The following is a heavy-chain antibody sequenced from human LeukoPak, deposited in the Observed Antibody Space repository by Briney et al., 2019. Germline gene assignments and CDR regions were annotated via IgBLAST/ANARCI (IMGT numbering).Heavy chain of an antibody. CDR1: GFTFSSYA. Sequence: GRSLRLSCAASGFTFSSYAMHWVRQAPGKGLEWVAVISYDGSNKYYADSVKGRFTISRDNSKNTLYLQINSLRAEDTAVYYCAKDRLAYSYAQPFDYWGQGTLVTVSS. V-gene: IGHV3-30*04. CDR3: AKDRLAYSYAQPFDY. J-gene: IGHJ4*02. CDR2: ISYDGSNK. D-gene: IGHD5-18*01.